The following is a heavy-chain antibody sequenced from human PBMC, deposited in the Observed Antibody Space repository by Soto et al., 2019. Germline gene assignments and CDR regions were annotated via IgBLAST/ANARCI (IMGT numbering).Heavy chain of an antibody. J-gene: IGHJ4*02. CDR2: ISAYNGNT. CDR3: ARDFTGWPPDGVDS. V-gene: IGHV1-18*01. D-gene: IGHD3-16*01. CDR1: GFTFTSYA. Sequence: QVHLVQSGAEVKTPGASVKVSCKASGFTFTSYAFTWVRQAPGQGLEWMGWISAYNGNTNYARNFRGRVTMTTDNSTSTVYMELGSLTSDDTAVYFCARDFTGWPPDGVDSWGQGTLVSVSA.